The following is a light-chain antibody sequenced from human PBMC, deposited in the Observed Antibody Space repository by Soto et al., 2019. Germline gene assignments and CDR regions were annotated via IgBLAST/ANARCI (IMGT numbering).Light chain of an antibody. CDR1: QGISSY. V-gene: IGKV1-9*01. CDR3: QGLSEYPIT. Sequence: DIQLTQSPSFLSASVGDRVTITCRASQGISSYLAWYQQKPGEAPKFLIYAASTLRGGVSSRFSGGGSGTEFTLTISSLQPEDFATYYCQGLSEYPITFGQGTRLEIK. J-gene: IGKJ5*01. CDR2: AAS.